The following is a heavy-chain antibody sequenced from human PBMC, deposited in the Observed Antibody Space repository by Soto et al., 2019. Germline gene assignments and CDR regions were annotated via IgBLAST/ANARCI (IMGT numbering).Heavy chain of an antibody. CDR1: RFTFSNYW. Sequence: EVQLVEYGGGLVQPGGSLRLSCAASRFTFSNYWMNWVRQAPGKGLEWVANIKQDGSEKYYVDSVKGRFTISRDNAKNSXYXXMNSLRAEDTAVYYCARGDYYDSSGYGYYYYALDVWGQGTTVTVSS. D-gene: IGHD3-22*01. V-gene: IGHV3-7*01. J-gene: IGHJ6*02. CDR2: IKQDGSEK. CDR3: ARGDYYDSSGYGYYYYALDV.